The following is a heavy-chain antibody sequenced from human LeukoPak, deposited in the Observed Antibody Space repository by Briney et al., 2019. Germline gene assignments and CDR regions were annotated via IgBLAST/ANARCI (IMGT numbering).Heavy chain of an antibody. Sequence: KPSETLSITCTVPGGSISSYYWSWIRQPPGKGLEWIGYIYYSGSTNYNPSLKSRVTISVDTSKNQFSLKLSSVTAADTAVYYCARREFGYYFDYWGQGTLVTVSS. CDR1: GGSISSYY. CDR2: IYYSGST. J-gene: IGHJ4*02. CDR3: ARREFGYYFDY. V-gene: IGHV4-59*08. D-gene: IGHD3-16*01.